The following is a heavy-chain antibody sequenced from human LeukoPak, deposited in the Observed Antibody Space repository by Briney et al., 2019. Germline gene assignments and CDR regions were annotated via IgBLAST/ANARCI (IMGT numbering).Heavy chain of an antibody. CDR3: ARDLGPTVTSPRGNWFDP. V-gene: IGHV1-69*04. D-gene: IGHD4-17*01. CDR1: GNTFSSYA. J-gene: IGHJ5*02. CDR2: IIPILGIA. Sequence: SVKGSCKASGNTFSSYAISWVRQAPGQGLEWMGRIIPILGIANYAQKFQGRVTITADKSTSTAYMELSSLRSEDTAVYYCARDLGPTVTSPRGNWFDPWGQGTLVTVSS.